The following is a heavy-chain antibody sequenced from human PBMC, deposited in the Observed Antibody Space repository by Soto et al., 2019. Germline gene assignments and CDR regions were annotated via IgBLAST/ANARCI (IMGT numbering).Heavy chain of an antibody. CDR3: ASGTVTTPIDY. Sequence: QVQLQQWGAGLLKPSETLSLTCAVYGGSFSGYYWSWIRQPPGKGLEWIGEINHSRSTNYNPSLKSRVTISVDTSKNQFSLKLSSVTAADTAVYYCASGTVTTPIDYWGQGTLVTVSS. D-gene: IGHD4-17*01. CDR2: INHSRST. V-gene: IGHV4-34*01. J-gene: IGHJ4*02. CDR1: GGSFSGYY.